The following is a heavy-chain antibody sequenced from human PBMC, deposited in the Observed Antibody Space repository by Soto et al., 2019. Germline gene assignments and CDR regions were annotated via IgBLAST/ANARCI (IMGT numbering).Heavy chain of an antibody. CDR3: AKGPITYYDFWSGYYNFDY. J-gene: IGHJ4*02. V-gene: IGHV3-23*01. CDR1: GFTFSSYA. CDR2: ISGSGGST. D-gene: IGHD3-3*01. Sequence: GGSLRLSCAASGFTFSSYAMSWVRQAPGKGLEWVSAISGSGGSTYYADSVKGRFTISRDNSKNTLYLQMNSLRAEETAVYYCAKGPITYYDFWSGYYNFDYWGQGTLVTVSS.